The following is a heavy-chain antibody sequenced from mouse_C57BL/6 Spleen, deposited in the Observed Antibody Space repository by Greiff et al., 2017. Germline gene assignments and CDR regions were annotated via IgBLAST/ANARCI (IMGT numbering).Heavy chain of an antibody. CDR3: ARLGGNYYWYFDV. CDR2: IYPRDGST. CDR1: GYTFTDHT. D-gene: IGHD2-1*01. J-gene: IGHJ1*03. Sequence: VQLQQSDAELVKPGASVKISCKVSGYTFTDHTIHWMKQRPEQGLEWIGYIYPRDGSTTYNEKFKGKATLTADKSSSTAYMQLNSLTSEDSAVYFCARLGGNYYWYFDVWGTGTTVTVSS. V-gene: IGHV1-78*01.